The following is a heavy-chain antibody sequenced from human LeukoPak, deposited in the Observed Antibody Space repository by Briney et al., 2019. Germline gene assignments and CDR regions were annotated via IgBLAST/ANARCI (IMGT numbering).Heavy chain of an antibody. V-gene: IGHV7-4-1*02. J-gene: IGHJ4*02. Sequence: GASVKVSCTASRYTFTSYAMNWVRQAPGQGLEWMGWINTNTGNPTYAQGFTGRFVFSLDTSVSTAYLQISSLKAEDPAVYYCARISPNDYGDQPFDYWGQGTLVTVSS. CDR3: ARISPNDYGDQPFDY. CDR1: RYTFTSYA. CDR2: INTNTGNP. D-gene: IGHD4-17*01.